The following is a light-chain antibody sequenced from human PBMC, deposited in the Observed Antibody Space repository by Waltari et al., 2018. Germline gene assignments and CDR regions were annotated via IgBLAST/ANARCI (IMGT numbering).Light chain of an antibody. CDR1: GGASIDD. V-gene: IGLV4-69*02. Sequence: QLVLTQPPSASASLGASVRLTCTLSGGASIDDLVWHQLQPEKGPRCLLRVKSDGSHIRGEGIPDRFSGSRSGAARYLTISGLHSEDEAEYYCQTWGSAIPYVFGSGTKVTVL. J-gene: IGLJ1*01. CDR3: QTWGSAIPYV. CDR2: VKSDGSH.